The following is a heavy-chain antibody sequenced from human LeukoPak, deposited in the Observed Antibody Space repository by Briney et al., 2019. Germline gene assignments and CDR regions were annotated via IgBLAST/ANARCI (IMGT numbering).Heavy chain of an antibody. Sequence: GGSLRLSCAASGFTFRNHAVNWVRQAPGKGLEWLSVISGSGETTYYADSVKGRFTISRDNSQNTLYLQMSSLRGEDTALYYCAKDRGMVGASVRAFDYWGQGTLVTVSS. CDR3: AKDRGMVGASVRAFDY. J-gene: IGHJ4*02. D-gene: IGHD1-26*01. CDR1: GFTFRNHA. V-gene: IGHV3-23*01. CDR2: ISGSGETT.